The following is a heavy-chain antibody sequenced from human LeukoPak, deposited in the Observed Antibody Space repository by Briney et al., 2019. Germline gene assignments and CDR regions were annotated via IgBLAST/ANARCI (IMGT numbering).Heavy chain of an antibody. CDR1: GFTFSNYA. CDR2: LSASAGSA. D-gene: IGHD3-10*01. J-gene: IGHJ3*02. V-gene: IGHV3-23*01. Sequence: GGSLRLSCEVSGFTFSNYAMNWVRQAPGKGLEWVSSLSASAGSAVYGDSVKGRFTISRVNAENTLYLQMNSLRADDTATYYCAKDQRSGEYDYGWGPFDIWGQGTMVTVSS. CDR3: AKDQRSGEYDYGWGPFDI.